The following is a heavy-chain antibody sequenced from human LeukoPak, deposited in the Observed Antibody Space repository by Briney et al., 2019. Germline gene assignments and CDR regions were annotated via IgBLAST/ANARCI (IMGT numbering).Heavy chain of an antibody. CDR1: GFTFSSYW. CDR2: IKQDGSEK. CDR3: ARDLSYYGSGSYGY. D-gene: IGHD3-10*01. Sequence: GGSLRLSCAASGFTFSSYWMSWVRQAPGKGLEWVANIKQDGSEKYYVDSVKGRFTISRDNAKNSLYLQMNSLRAEDTAVYYCARDLSYYGSGSYGYWGQGTLVTVSS. V-gene: IGHV3-7*04. J-gene: IGHJ4*02.